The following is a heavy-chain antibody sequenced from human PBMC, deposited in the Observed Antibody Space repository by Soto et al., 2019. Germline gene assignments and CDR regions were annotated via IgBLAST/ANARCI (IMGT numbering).Heavy chain of an antibody. D-gene: IGHD2-15*01. Sequence: GGSLSLSCAASGFTFSSYDMHWVRQATGKGLEWVSAIGTAGDTYYPGSVKGRFTISRENAKNSLYLQMNSLRAGDTAVYYCARGDGYCSGGSCLRGGDAFDIWGQGTMVTVSS. J-gene: IGHJ3*02. CDR2: IGTAGDT. CDR3: ARGDGYCSGGSCLRGGDAFDI. V-gene: IGHV3-13*01. CDR1: GFTFSSYD.